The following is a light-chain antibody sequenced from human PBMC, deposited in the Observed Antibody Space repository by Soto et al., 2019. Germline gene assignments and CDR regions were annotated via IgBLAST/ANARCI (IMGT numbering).Light chain of an antibody. CDR1: PSVTNF. V-gene: IGKV3-11*01. Sequence: EIVLTQSPATLSLSPGERATLSCRASPSVTNFLAWYQQQPCQAPRLLIYGAFNRATGIPARFSGSGSGTDFTPTISSLEPQDSAVYYCQQRNVWPPVTFGQGTRLEIK. CDR3: QQRNVWPPVT. CDR2: GAF. J-gene: IGKJ5*01.